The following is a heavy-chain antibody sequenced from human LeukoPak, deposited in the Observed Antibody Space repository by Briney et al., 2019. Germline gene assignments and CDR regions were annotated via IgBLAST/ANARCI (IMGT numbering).Heavy chain of an antibody. Sequence: SVKVSCKASGGTFSSYAVSWVRQAPGQGLEWMGGIIPIFGTANYAQKFQGRVTITADESTSTAYMELSSLRSEDTAVYYCARDHGSGSYYLNWFDPWGQGTLVTVSS. D-gene: IGHD3-10*01. CDR2: IIPIFGTA. V-gene: IGHV1-69*13. CDR1: GGTFSSYA. CDR3: ARDHGSGSYYLNWFDP. J-gene: IGHJ5*02.